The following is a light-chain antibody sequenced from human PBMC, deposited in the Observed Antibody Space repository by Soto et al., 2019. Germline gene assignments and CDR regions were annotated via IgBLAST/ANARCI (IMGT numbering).Light chain of an antibody. CDR3: QQLRMYPST. CDR2: AAX. Sequence: DIQMSQAPSTLSGSVGDRVTITCRASQYIGVYLAWYXXXXXXAPXXVMYAAXTLYGGVPSRLSGSGSGTDSAITITSLQAEDFATYYCQQLRMYPSTFGGGTKVDIK. V-gene: IGKV1-9*01. J-gene: IGKJ4*01. CDR1: QYIGVY.